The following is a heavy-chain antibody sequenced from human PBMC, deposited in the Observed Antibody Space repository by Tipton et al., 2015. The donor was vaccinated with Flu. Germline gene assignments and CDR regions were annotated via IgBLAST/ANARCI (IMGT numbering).Heavy chain of an antibody. V-gene: IGHV4-59*01. Sequence: TLSLTCTVSGGSFSNYYWNWIRQPPGKGLEWIGYIFYTGDTSYNPSLKSRVTISVDTSKNQFSLKLSSVTAADTAVYYCARGDCNSTSCLDYWGQGTLVTVSS. J-gene: IGHJ4*02. CDR2: IFYTGDT. CDR1: GGSFSNYY. CDR3: ARGDCNSTSCLDY. D-gene: IGHD2-2*01.